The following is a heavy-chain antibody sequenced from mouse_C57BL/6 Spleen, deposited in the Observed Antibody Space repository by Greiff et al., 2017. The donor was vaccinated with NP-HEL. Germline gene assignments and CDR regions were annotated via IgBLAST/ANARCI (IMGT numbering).Heavy chain of an antibody. J-gene: IGHJ2*01. CDR2: IDPSDSYT. CDR1: GYTFTSYW. CDR3: ATIYYDLDY. D-gene: IGHD2-4*01. V-gene: IGHV1-69*01. Sequence: VQLQQPGAELVMPGASVKLSCKASGYTFTSYWMHWVKQRPGQGLEWIGEIDPSDSYTNYNQKFKGKSTLTVDKSSSTAYMQLSSLTSEDSAVYYCATIYYDLDYWGQGTTLTVSS.